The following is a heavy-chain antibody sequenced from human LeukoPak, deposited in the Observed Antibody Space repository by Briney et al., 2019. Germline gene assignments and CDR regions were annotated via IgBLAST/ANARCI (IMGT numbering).Heavy chain of an antibody. CDR1: GGTFSSYA. CDR3: AXXXGGXDYLLNAASDY. J-gene: IGHJ4*02. D-gene: IGHD5-12*01. Sequence: SVKVSCKASGGTFSSYAISWVRQAPGQGLEWMGRIIPILGIANYAQKFQGRVTITADKSTSTAYMELSSLRSEDTAVYYCAXXXGGXDYLLNAASDYWGQGTLVTVSS. CDR2: IIPILGIA. V-gene: IGHV1-69*04.